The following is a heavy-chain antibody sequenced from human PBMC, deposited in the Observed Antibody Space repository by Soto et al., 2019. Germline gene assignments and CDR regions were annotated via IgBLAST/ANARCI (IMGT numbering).Heavy chain of an antibody. CDR2: IKYSGTT. Sequence: SETLSLTCTVSGDSISSSTYFWGWIRQPPGKGLEWIASIKYSGTTFYNPSLKSRVTLSVDTSKNQFSLKLSSVTAADTAVYYCARAPRGNYGYPSYFDYWGQGTLVTV. J-gene: IGHJ4*02. CDR1: GDSISSSTYF. CDR3: ARAPRGNYGYPSYFDY. V-gene: IGHV4-39*07. D-gene: IGHD3-10*01.